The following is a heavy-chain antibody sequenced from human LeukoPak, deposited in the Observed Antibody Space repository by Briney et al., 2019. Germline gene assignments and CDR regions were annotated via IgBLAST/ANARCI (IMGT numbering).Heavy chain of an antibody. V-gene: IGHV4-38-2*02. J-gene: IGHJ4*02. CDR3: ARAVFSWSSFDY. Sequence: SETLSLTCTVSGYSINSGYTWGWIRQPPGKGLEWIGNIYHSGGTYYNPSLTSRVTTSVDTSKNQFSLKLTSVTAADTAVYYCARAVFSWSSFDYWGQGTLVTVSS. CDR1: GYSINSGYT. D-gene: IGHD6-13*01. CDR2: IYHSGGT.